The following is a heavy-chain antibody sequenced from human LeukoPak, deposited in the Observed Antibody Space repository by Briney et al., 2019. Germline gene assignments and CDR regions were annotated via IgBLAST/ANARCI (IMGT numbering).Heavy chain of an antibody. CDR2: LFYSGST. Sequence: PSETLSLTCAISGGSIPSYYWSWIRQTPGKGLEWIGYLFYSGSTNYNPSLKGRITMSIDTSKNEFSLKLRSVTAADTAVYYRARGAYSNYLSVDYWGQGVLVTVSS. J-gene: IGHJ4*02. CDR3: ARGAYSNYLSVDY. D-gene: IGHD4-11*01. V-gene: IGHV4-59*01. CDR1: GGSIPSYY.